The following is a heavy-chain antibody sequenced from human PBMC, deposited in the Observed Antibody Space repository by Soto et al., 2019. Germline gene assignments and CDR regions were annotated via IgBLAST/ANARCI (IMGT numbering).Heavy chain of an antibody. CDR3: ARYALVSPGVRFVEWYPSPGDWSFDL. D-gene: IGHD3-3*01. V-gene: IGHV4-59*01. J-gene: IGHJ2*01. CDR1: GGSISSYY. CDR2: IYYSGST. Sequence: SETLSLTCTVSGGSISSYYWSWIRQPPGKGLEWIGYIYYSGSTNYNPSLKSRVAISVDTSKNQFSLKLSSVTAADTAVYYCARYALVSPGVRFVEWYPSPGDWSFDLWGRGTLVTVSS.